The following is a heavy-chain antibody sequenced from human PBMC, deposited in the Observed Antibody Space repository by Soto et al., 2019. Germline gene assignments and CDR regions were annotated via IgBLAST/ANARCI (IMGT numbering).Heavy chain of an antibody. J-gene: IGHJ5*02. CDR2: FYSSGSI. V-gene: IGHV4-31*03. D-gene: IGHD6-19*01. CDR1: GYSITAGGYY. Sequence: SETLSLTCFVSGYSITAGGYYWSWIRHHPGKGLEWIGSFYSSGSIIYNPSLRSRVSISGGTSSNQFSMSLTSVTAADTARYYCARMYSSGSGWFHPWGQGTLVTVSS. CDR3: ARMYSSGSGWFHP.